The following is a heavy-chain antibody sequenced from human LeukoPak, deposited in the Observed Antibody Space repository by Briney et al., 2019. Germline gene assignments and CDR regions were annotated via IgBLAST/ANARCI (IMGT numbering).Heavy chain of an antibody. CDR1: GFTFSSYE. CDR3: ARSFGITRSGYLDLPLWIDY. CDR2: ISSSGSTI. Sequence: HAGGSLRLSCAASGFTFSSYEMNWVRQAPGKGLEWVSYISSSGSTIYYADSVKGRFTISRDNAKNSLYLQMNSLRAEDTAVYYCARSFGITRSGYLDLPLWIDYWGQGTLVTVSS. J-gene: IGHJ4*02. D-gene: IGHD3-22*01. V-gene: IGHV3-48*03.